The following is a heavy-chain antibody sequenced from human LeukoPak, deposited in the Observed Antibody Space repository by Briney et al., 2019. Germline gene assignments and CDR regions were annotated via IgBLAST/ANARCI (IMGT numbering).Heavy chain of an antibody. CDR2: ISSNGDSP. CDR3: ARLGGDIVVVPAWSWFDP. J-gene: IGHJ5*02. V-gene: IGHV3-64D*09. CDR1: GFTFSAYA. Sequence: PGGSLRLSCSASGFTFSAYAMHWVRQAPGKGLEYVSGISSNGDSPFYADSLQGRFTISRDNSKNTLYLQMSSLRSDDTAVYYCARLGGDIVVVPAWSWFDPWGQGTLVTVSS. D-gene: IGHD2-2*01.